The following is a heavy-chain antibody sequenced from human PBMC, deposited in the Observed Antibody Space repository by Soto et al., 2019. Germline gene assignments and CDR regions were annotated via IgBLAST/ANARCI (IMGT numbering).Heavy chain of an antibody. J-gene: IGHJ4*02. CDR3: ARSVHSSWFFDY. CDR2: IYHSGST. D-gene: IGHD6-13*01. CDR1: GYSISSGYY. V-gene: IGHV4-38-2*01. Sequence: SETLSLTCAVSGYSISSGYYWGWIRQPPGKGLEWIGSIYHSGSTYYNPSLKSRVTISVDTSKNQFSLKLSSVTAADTAVYYCARSVHSSWFFDYWGQGTLVTVSS.